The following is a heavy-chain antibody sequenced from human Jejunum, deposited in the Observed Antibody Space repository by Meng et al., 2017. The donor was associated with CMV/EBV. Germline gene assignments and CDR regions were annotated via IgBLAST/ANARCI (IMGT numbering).Heavy chain of an antibody. CDR2: IRSSGYTGTA. J-gene: IGHJ4*02. V-gene: IGHV3-49*04. D-gene: IGHD2-2*01. CDR1: GFTFSDYG. Sequence: GFTFSDYGVSWVRQAPGKGLEWVALIRSSGYTGTAEYAASVKGRFTVSKDDSESVAYLQMNSLKTDDTAVYYCTRDRGVVSPPDFWGQGTLVTVSS. CDR3: TRDRGVVSPPDF.